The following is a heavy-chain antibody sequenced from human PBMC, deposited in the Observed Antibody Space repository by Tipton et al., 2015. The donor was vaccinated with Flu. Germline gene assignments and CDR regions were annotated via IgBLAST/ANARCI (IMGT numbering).Heavy chain of an antibody. J-gene: IGHJ4*02. V-gene: IGHV3-7*03. CDR1: GFTFSSYW. CDR2: IKQDGSEK. Sequence: SLRLSCAASGFTFSSYWMAWVRQAPGKGLEWVANIKQDGSEKYYLASVKGRFTISRDNAKDSLFLQMNSLRPDDTAVYYCVRKGLPDFWGQGTLATVSS. CDR3: VRKGLPDF. D-gene: IGHD3/OR15-3a*01.